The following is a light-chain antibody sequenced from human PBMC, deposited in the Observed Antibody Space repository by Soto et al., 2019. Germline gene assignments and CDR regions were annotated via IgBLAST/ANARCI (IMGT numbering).Light chain of an antibody. CDR1: SGHSNYT. V-gene: IGLV4-69*01. J-gene: IGLJ3*02. Sequence: QPVLTQSPSASASLEASVKLTCTLTSGHSNYTIAWHQQQPEKGPRYLMKLNSDGSHSKGDGIPDRFSGSSSGAERYLTISSLHSEEEADDYCQTWGTGTPWVFGGGTKLTVL. CDR2: LNSDGSH. CDR3: QTWGTGTPWV.